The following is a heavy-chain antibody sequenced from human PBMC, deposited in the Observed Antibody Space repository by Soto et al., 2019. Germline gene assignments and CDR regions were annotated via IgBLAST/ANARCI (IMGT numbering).Heavy chain of an antibody. D-gene: IGHD2-8*02. CDR1: GASLSSGSYY. J-gene: IGHJ4*02. CDR3: ARISYWVKDY. V-gene: IGHV4-61*01. Sequence: SETLSLTCTVSGASLSSGSYYWSWIRQPPGRGLEWIGCFYYTGTTKYNPPRESRVTISAGTSKNQFSLNLTSVTAADTAVYYCARISYWVKDYWGQGALATVSS. CDR2: FYYTGTT.